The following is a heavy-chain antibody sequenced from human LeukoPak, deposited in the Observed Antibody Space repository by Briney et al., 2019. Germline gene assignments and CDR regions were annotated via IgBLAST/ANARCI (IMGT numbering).Heavy chain of an antibody. Sequence: GGSLRLSCAASGFIFSNYAMTWVRQAAGRGLAWVAGISGGADSSSAESVKCHFTISRDNSKNTLYLQISRLTGEDTAVYFCAKETGWSPLGEDDHWGQGILVSVSS. D-gene: IGHD3-16*01. CDR1: GFIFSNYA. J-gene: IGHJ4*02. CDR3: AKETGWSPLGEDDH. V-gene: IGHV3-23*01. CDR2: ISGGADS.